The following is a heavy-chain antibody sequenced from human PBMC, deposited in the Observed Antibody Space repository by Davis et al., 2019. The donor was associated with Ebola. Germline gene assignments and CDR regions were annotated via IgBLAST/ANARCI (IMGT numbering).Heavy chain of an antibody. D-gene: IGHD2-15*01. CDR2: ISYDGSNK. V-gene: IGHV3-30-3*01. Sequence: GGSLRLSCAASGFTFSSYAMHWVRQAPGKGLEWVAVISYDGSNKYYADSVKGRFTISRDNSKNTLYLQMNSLRAEDTAVYYCARPHGAASYNWFDPWGQGTLVTVSS. CDR3: ARPHGAASYNWFDP. J-gene: IGHJ5*02. CDR1: GFTFSSYA.